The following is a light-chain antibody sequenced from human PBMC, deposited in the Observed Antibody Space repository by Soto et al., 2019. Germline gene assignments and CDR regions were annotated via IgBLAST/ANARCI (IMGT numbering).Light chain of an antibody. J-gene: IGKJ1*01. V-gene: IGKV1-5*01. Sequence: QMTQSPSTLSASVGDRGTITCRASQSISSWLAWYQQKPGKAPKLLIYDASSLESGVPSRFSGSGSGTEFTLTISSLQPDDFATYYCQQYNSYSPFGQGTKVDIK. CDR3: QQYNSYSP. CDR2: DAS. CDR1: QSISSW.